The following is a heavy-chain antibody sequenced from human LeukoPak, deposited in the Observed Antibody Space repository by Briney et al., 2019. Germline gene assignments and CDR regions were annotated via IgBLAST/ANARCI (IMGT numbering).Heavy chain of an antibody. Sequence: GGSLRLSCAASGFTFSSYAMSWVRQAPGKGLEWVSAISGSGGSTYYADSVKGRFTISRDNSKNTLYLQMNSLRAEDTAVYYCAKEGIVVVPAAMLEYYYYGMDVWGQGTTATVSS. D-gene: IGHD2-2*01. CDR2: ISGSGGST. CDR1: GFTFSSYA. J-gene: IGHJ6*02. V-gene: IGHV3-23*01. CDR3: AKEGIVVVPAAMLEYYYYGMDV.